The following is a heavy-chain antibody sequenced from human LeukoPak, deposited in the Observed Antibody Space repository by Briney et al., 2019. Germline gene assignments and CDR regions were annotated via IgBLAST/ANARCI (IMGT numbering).Heavy chain of an antibody. V-gene: IGHV1-69*04. J-gene: IGHJ4*02. Sequence: SVKVSCEASVGTFSSYAISWVRQAPGQGLEWMGRIIPILGIANYAQKFQGRVTITADKSTSTAYMELSSLRSEDTAVYYCARDTVDGDYWGQGTLVTVSS. D-gene: IGHD4-17*01. CDR2: IIPILGIA. CDR3: ARDTVDGDY. CDR1: VGTFSSYA.